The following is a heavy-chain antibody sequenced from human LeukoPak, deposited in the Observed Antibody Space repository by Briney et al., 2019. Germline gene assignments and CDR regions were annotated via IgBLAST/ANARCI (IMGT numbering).Heavy chain of an antibody. Sequence: GGSLRLSCAASGFTFDDYAMHWVRQAPGKGLEWVSLISWDGGSTYYADSVKGRFTISRDNSKNSLYLQMNSLRTEDTALYYCAKDIYGDYSDYMDVWGKGTTVTVSS. V-gene: IGHV3-43*02. CDR3: AKDIYGDYSDYMDV. CDR2: ISWDGGST. J-gene: IGHJ6*03. D-gene: IGHD4-17*01. CDR1: GFTFDDYA.